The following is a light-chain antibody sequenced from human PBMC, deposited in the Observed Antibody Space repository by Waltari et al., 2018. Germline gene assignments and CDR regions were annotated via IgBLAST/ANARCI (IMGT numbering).Light chain of an antibody. V-gene: IGLV2-23*02. J-gene: IGLJ2*01. Sequence: QSALTQPASVSGSPGQSITISCTGTRSDVGCYNYVSWYQQHPGKAPKLMIYDVNKRPSGVSNRFSGSKSGNTASLTISGLQAEDEADYYCCSYAGSSTSVFGGGTKLTVL. CDR3: CSYAGSSTSV. CDR2: DVN. CDR1: RSDVGCYNY.